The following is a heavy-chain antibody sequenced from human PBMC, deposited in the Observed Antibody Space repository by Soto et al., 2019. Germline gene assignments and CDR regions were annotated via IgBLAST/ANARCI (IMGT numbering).Heavy chain of an antibody. D-gene: IGHD3-10*02. CDR2: INGDGSST. CDR3: ARYIRDY. J-gene: IGHJ4*02. Sequence: GGSLRLSCAASGFSFSSYWMHWVRQAPGKGLVWVSRINGDGSSTGYADSVKGRFTISRDNAKNTLFPQMDSLRAEDTAVYYCARYIRDYWGQGTLVTVSS. CDR1: GFSFSSYW. V-gene: IGHV3-74*01.